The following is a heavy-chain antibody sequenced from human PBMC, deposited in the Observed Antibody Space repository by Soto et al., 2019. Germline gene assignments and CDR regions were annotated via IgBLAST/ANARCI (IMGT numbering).Heavy chain of an antibody. CDR1: GYTFTSYG. J-gene: IGHJ3*02. CDR2: ISAYNGNT. V-gene: IGHV1-18*01. CDR3: ARGHKILYCSSTSCYDDAFDI. Sequence: ASVKVSCKASGYTFTSYGISWVRQAPGQGLEWMGWISAYNGNTNYAQKLQGRVTMTTDTSTSTAYMELRSLRSDDTAVYYCARGHKILYCSSTSCYDDAFDIWGQGTMVTVSS. D-gene: IGHD2-2*01.